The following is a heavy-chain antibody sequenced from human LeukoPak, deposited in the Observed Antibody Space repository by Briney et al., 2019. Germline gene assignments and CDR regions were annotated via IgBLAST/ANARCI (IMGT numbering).Heavy chain of an antibody. CDR2: VHYSGTT. D-gene: IGHD3-10*01. V-gene: IGHV4-59*01. J-gene: IGHJ5*02. CDR1: GDSISSYY. Sequence: SETLSLTCTVSGDSISSYYWTWIRQPPGQGLEWIAYVHYSGTTNYNPSLKSRVTISIDTSKNQFSLNLSSMTAADTAVYYCTRFSFGRNWFDPWGQGTLVTVSS. CDR3: TRFSFGRNWFDP.